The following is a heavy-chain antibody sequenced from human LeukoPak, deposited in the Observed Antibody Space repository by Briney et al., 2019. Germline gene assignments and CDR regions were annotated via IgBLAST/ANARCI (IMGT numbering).Heavy chain of an antibody. CDR3: ARRYCTSTSCYGYFDL. J-gene: IGHJ2*01. CDR1: GGSISSGDYY. D-gene: IGHD2-2*01. Sequence: SETLSLTCTVSGGSISSGDYYWSWIRQPPGKGLEWIGYIYYSGSTYYNPSLKSRVTISVDTSKNQFSLKLSSVTASDTAVYYCARRYCTSTSCYGYFDLWGRGTLVTVSS. V-gene: IGHV4-30-4*01. CDR2: IYYSGST.